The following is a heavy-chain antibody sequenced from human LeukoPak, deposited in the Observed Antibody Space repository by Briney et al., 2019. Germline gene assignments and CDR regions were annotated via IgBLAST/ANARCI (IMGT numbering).Heavy chain of an antibody. Sequence: GASVKVSCKASGYTFTGYYMHWVRQAPGQGLEWMGRINPNSGGTNYAQKFQGRATMTRDTSISTAYMELSRLRSDDTAVYYCARAEDYSSSWYAYWGQGTLVTVSS. CDR2: INPNSGGT. CDR3: ARAEDYSSSWYAY. V-gene: IGHV1-2*06. D-gene: IGHD6-13*01. CDR1: GYTFTGYY. J-gene: IGHJ4*02.